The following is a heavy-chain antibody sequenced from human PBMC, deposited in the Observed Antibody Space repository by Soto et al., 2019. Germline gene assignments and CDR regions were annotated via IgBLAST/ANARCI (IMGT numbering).Heavy chain of an antibody. CDR1: GFTFSSYW. D-gene: IGHD6-13*01. V-gene: IGHV3-74*01. J-gene: IGHJ6*04. CDR3: ARESIAAAAEMDV. Sequence: GGSLRLSCAASGFTFSSYWMHWVRQAPGKGLVWVSRINSDGSSTSYADSVKGRFTISRDNAKNTLYLQMNSLRAEDTAVYYCARESIAAAAEMDVWGKGTTVTVSS. CDR2: INSDGSST.